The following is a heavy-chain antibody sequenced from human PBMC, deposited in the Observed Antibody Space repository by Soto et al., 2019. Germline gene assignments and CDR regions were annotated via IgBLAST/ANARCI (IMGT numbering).Heavy chain of an antibody. CDR1: GGTFSSYA. CDR3: ARSQGSSTSLEIYYYYYYGMDV. D-gene: IGHD2-2*01. Sequence: SVKVSCKASGGTFSSYAISWVRQAPGQGLEWMGGIIPISETTNYAQKFQGRVTITADESKSTAYMELSSLRSEDTAVYYCARSQGSSTSLEIYYYYYYGMDVWGQGTTVTVSS. CDR2: IIPISETT. V-gene: IGHV1-69*13. J-gene: IGHJ6*02.